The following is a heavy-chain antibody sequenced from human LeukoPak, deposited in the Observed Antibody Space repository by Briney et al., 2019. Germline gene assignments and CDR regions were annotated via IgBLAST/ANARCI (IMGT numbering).Heavy chain of an antibody. CDR2: IWYDGSNK. Sequence: PGGSLRLSCAASGFTFSSYWMSWVRQAPGKGLEWVAVIWYDGSNKYYADSVKGRFTISRDNSKNTLYLQMNSLRAEDTAVYYCARMQAMADYFDYWGQGTLVTVSS. V-gene: IGHV3-33*08. CDR3: ARMQAMADYFDY. J-gene: IGHJ4*02. CDR1: GFTFSSYW. D-gene: IGHD5-18*01.